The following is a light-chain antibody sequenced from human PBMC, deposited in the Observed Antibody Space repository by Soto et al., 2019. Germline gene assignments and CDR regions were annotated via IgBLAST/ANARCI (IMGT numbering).Light chain of an antibody. CDR2: DAS. CDR1: QDISNY. V-gene: IGKV1-33*01. CDR3: QSYDYLPPS. Sequence: DIQMTQSPSSLSASVGDRVTITCQARQDISNYLNWYQQKPVKAPKLIIYDASNLETGVPSRFSGSGSGTDFTLTISSLKHEDLATYYCQSYDYLPPSFGPGPKVEIK. J-gene: IGKJ1*01.